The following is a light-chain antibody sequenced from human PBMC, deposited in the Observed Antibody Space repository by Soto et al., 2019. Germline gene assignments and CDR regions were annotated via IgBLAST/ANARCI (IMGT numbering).Light chain of an antibody. CDR2: GAS. CDR3: QQYGSSRT. J-gene: IGKJ1*01. V-gene: IGKV3-20*01. Sequence: EILFTHSRGTLSLSPGGRATLSCRASQSVSNNYLAWYQQKPGQAPRVLIYGASNRATGIPDRFSGSGSGTDFPLTISRLEPEDFAVYYCQQYGSSRTFGQGTKVDIK. CDR1: QSVSNNY.